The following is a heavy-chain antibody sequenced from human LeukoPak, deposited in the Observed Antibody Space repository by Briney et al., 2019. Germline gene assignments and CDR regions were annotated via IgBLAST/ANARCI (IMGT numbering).Heavy chain of an antibody. J-gene: IGHJ6*02. D-gene: IGHD3-9*01. CDR1: GFTFGDHA. CDR2: IRSKAYGGTT. CDR3: TRGPIWLYYGMDV. V-gene: IGHV3-49*04. Sequence: PGRSLRLSCTASGFTFGDHAMSWVRQAPGKGLEWVGVIRSKAYGGTTEYAASVKGRFTISRDDSKSIAYLQMNSLKTEDTAVYYCTRGPIWLYYGMDVWGQGTTVIVSS.